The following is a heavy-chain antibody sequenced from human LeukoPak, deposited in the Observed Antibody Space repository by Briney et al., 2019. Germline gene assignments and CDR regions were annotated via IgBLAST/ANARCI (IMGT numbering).Heavy chain of an antibody. V-gene: IGHV3-23*01. Sequence: SGGCLRLSCAASGFTFSNYAMMWVRQAPGKRPEWISSITGSGDGTYYADSVRGRFTISRDNSENTLYLQVNSLRVEDTAVYFCVKGFVHPTYYFDYWGQGTLVTVSS. CDR1: GFTFSNYA. CDR2: ITGSGDGT. CDR3: VKGFVHPTYYFDY. J-gene: IGHJ4*02. D-gene: IGHD3-10*01.